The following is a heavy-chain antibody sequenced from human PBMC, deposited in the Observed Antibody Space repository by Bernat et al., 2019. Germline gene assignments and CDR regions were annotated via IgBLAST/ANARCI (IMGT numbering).Heavy chain of an antibody. Sequence: QVQLQESGPGLVKPSETPSLTCTVSGASISGYYWSWIRQPPGKGLEWIAYTYYSGSPNYKPSLMSRVTISIDKSKNQFSLKLSSVTAADTALYYCARAPSMAGRPMDHWGQGILVTVSS. D-gene: IGHD6-6*01. J-gene: IGHJ4*02. V-gene: IGHV4-59*08. CDR1: GASISGYY. CDR3: ARAPSMAGRPMDH. CDR2: TYYSGSP.